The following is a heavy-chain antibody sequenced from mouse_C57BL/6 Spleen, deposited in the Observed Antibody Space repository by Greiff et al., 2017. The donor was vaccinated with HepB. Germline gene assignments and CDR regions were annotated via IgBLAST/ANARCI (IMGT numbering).Heavy chain of an antibody. Sequence: VKLEESGPGLVAPSQSLSITCTVSGFSLTSYGVHWVRQPPGKGLEWLVVIWSDGSTTYNSALKSRLSISKDNSKSQVFLKMNSLQTDDTAMYYCARHNPYYYAMDYWGQGTSVTVSS. V-gene: IGHV2-6-1*01. CDR2: IWSDGST. CDR1: GFSLTSYG. J-gene: IGHJ4*01. CDR3: ARHNPYYYAMDY.